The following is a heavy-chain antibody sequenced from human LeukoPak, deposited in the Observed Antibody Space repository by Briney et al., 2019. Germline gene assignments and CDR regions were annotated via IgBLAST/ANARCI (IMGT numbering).Heavy chain of an antibody. CDR2: INHSGST. J-gene: IGHJ5*02. CDR3: ARVPFERRFLEWLSPRFDP. D-gene: IGHD3-3*01. CDR1: GFTFSSYA. Sequence: GSLRLSCAASGFTFSSYAMSWIRQPPGKGLEWIGEINHSGSTKYNPSLKSRVTISVDTSKNQFSLKLSSVTAADTAVYYCARVPFERRFLEWLSPRFDPWGQGTLVTVSS. V-gene: IGHV4-34*01.